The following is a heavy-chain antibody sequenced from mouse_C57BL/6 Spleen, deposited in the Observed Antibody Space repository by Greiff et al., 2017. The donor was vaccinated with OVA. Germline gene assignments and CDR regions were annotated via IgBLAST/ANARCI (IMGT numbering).Heavy chain of an antibody. V-gene: IGHV1-53*01. CDR1: GYTFTSYW. J-gene: IGHJ2*01. Sequence: QVQLQQPGAELVKPGASVKLSCKASGYTFTSYWMHWVKQRPGQGLEWIGNINPSNGGTNYNEKFKSKATLTVDKSSSTAYMQRSSLTSEDSAVYYCARRESYYDDPYDIDYWGQGTTVTVSS. CDR2: INPSNGGT. CDR3: ARRESYYDDPYDIDY. D-gene: IGHD2-13*01.